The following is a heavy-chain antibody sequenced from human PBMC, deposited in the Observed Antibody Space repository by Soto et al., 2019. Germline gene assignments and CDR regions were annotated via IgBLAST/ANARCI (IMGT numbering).Heavy chain of an antibody. V-gene: IGHV1-2*02. D-gene: IGHD2-2*01. CDR1: GYTFTGYY. Sequence: ASLKVSCKASGYTFTGYYMHWVRQAPGQGLEWMGWINPNSGGTNYAQKFQGRVSMTRDTSISTAYMELSMLRSDDTAVYYCASGYCSRTSCPDWGQGTLVTVSS. CDR3: ASGYCSRTSCPD. J-gene: IGHJ4*02. CDR2: INPNSGGT.